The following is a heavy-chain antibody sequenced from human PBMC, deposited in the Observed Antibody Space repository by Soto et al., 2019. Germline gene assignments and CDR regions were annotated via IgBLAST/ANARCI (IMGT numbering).Heavy chain of an antibody. V-gene: IGHV3-21*01. CDR1: GFTFSTST. Sequence: DVHLVESGGGLVIPGGSLRLSCVASGFTFSTSTMNWVRQAPGKGLEWVSSISSTSRTMYHADSVKGRFTISRDNAKNSLFLQMNSLRVEDTAVYYCVRGDYRDYWGQGTLVTVSS. CDR2: ISSTSRTM. J-gene: IGHJ4*02. D-gene: IGHD4-4*01. CDR3: VRGDYRDY.